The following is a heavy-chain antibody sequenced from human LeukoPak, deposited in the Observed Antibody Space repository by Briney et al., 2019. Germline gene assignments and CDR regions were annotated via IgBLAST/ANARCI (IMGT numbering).Heavy chain of an antibody. CDR2: ISAYNGNT. CDR3: ARTRKPAAVDAFDI. V-gene: IGHV1-18*01. D-gene: IGHD2-2*01. Sequence: EASVKVSCKASGYTFTSYGISWVRQAPGQGLEWMGWISAYNGNTNYAQKLQGRVTMTTDTSTSTAYMELRSLRSDDTAVYYCARTRKPAAVDAFDIWGQGTMVTVSS. J-gene: IGHJ3*02. CDR1: GYTFTSYG.